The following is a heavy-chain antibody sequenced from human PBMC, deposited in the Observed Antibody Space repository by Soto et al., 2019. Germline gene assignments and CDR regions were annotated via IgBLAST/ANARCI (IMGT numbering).Heavy chain of an antibody. CDR3: ARAGWDVGTCYTRVGLRYGMAV. D-gene: IGHD2-15*01. CDR2: ISYDGNNK. J-gene: IGHJ6*02. V-gene: IGHV3-30-3*01. CDR1: GFTFSNYA. Sequence: QVQLVESGGGVVQPGRSLRLSCAASGFTFSNYAMYWVRQAPGKGLEWVAVISYDGNNKYYADSVKGRFTISRDNSKNTLYRQMTSRRVEDTAVYYCARAGWDVGTCYTRVGLRYGMAVWGQGPPVPFS.